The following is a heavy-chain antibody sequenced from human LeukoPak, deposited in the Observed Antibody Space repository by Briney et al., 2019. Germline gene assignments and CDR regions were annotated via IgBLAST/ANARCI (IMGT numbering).Heavy chain of an antibody. CDR3: AKHRGSGVAGTGGVES. CDR1: GLTFGSYA. D-gene: IGHD6-19*01. Sequence: GGSLGLSCAASGLTFGSYAMTWVRQAPGKGLEWVSVITGSESSTYYADSVRGRFTISRDNPKNTLYLQMNSLRADDTAVYYCAKHRGSGVAGTGGVESWGQGTLVTVSS. J-gene: IGHJ4*02. V-gene: IGHV3-23*01. CDR2: ITGSESST.